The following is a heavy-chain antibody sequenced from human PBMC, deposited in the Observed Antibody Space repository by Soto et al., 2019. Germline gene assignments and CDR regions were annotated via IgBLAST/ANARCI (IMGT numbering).Heavy chain of an antibody. CDR2: IYYSGST. J-gene: IGHJ4*02. CDR1: GGSVSSGSYY. Sequence: KASETLSLTCTVSGGSVSSGSYYWSWIRQPPGKGLEWIGYIYYSGSTNYNPSLKSRVTISVDTSKNQFSLKLSSVTAADTAVYYCARYKTYDSSGYSDDYWGQGTLVTVSS. D-gene: IGHD3-22*01. V-gene: IGHV4-61*01. CDR3: ARYKTYDSSGYSDDY.